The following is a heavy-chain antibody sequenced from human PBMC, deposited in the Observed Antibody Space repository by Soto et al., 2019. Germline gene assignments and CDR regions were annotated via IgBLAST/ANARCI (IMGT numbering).Heavy chain of an antibody. D-gene: IGHD5-12*01. J-gene: IGHJ5*02. CDR1: VFTFSSYS. Sequence: PRRSLRLSCAASVFTFSSYSMNWFRQAPGKGLEWVSSISSSSSYIYYADSVKGRFTISRDNAKNSLYLQMNSLRAEDTAVYYCARDGYNRDSWFDPWGQGTLVTVSS. V-gene: IGHV3-21*01. CDR3: ARDGYNRDSWFDP. CDR2: ISSSSSYI.